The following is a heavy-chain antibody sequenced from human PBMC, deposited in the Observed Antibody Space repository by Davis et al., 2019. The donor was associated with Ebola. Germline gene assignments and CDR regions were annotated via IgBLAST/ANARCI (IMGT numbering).Heavy chain of an antibody. D-gene: IGHD6-13*01. Sequence: ASVKVSCKASGYTFTSYYMHWVRQAPGQGLEWMGWINPNSGGTNYAQKFQGRVTMTRDTSISTAYMELSRLRSDDTAVYYCARAEGSSSWYRWFDPWGQGTLVTVSS. V-gene: IGHV1-2*02. CDR1: GYTFTSYY. CDR2: INPNSGGT. J-gene: IGHJ5*02. CDR3: ARAEGSSSWYRWFDP.